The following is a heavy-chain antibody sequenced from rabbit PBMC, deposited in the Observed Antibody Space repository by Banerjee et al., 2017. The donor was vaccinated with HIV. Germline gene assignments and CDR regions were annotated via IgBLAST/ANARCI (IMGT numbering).Heavy chain of an antibody. CDR1: GIDFSSTW. Sequence: QEQLEESGGDLVKPGASLTLTCTASGIDFSSTWIYWVRQAPGKGLEWIGCIATASSGSTYYANWAKGRFTISKTSSTTVTLQMTSLTVADTATYFCARGELWGPGTLVTVS. CDR3: ARGEL. CDR2: IATASSGST. J-gene: IGHJ4*01. V-gene: IGHV1S45*01.